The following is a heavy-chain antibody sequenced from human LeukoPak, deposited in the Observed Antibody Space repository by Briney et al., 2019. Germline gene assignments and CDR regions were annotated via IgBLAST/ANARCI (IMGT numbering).Heavy chain of an antibody. D-gene: IGHD6-13*01. CDR3: ARSMTAAGSFYFDY. J-gene: IGHJ4*02. V-gene: IGHV4-59*01. Sequence: SETLSLTCTVSGGSISSYYWSWIRQPPGKGLEWIGYIYYSGNTNYNPSLKRRLTISVDTSKNQCSLKLKSVTAADTAVYYCARSMTAAGSFYFDYWGQGTLVTVSS. CDR2: IYYSGNT. CDR1: GGSISSYY.